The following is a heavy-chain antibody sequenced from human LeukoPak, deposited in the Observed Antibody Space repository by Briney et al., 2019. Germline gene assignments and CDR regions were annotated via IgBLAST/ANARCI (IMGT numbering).Heavy chain of an antibody. V-gene: IGHV1-69*13. Sequence: SVKVSCKASGGTFSSYAISWVRQAPGQGLEWMGGIIPIFGTANYAQKFQGRVTITADESTSTAYMELSSLRSEDTAVYYCARGGREVLYYYYYMDVWGKGTTVTVSS. CDR1: GGTFSSYA. J-gene: IGHJ6*03. D-gene: IGHD3-10*01. CDR2: IIPIFGTA. CDR3: ARGGREVLYYYYYMDV.